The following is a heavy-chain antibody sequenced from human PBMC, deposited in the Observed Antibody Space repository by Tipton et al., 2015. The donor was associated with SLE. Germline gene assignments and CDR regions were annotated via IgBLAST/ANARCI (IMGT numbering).Heavy chain of an antibody. CDR3: ARGEQQLPPSFDY. D-gene: IGHD6-13*01. CDR1: GGSISSSSYY. Sequence: TLSLTCTVSGGSISSSSYYWGWIRQPPGKGLEWIGEINHSGSTNYNPSLKSRVTISVDTSKNQFSLKLSSVTAADTAVYYCARGEQQLPPSFDYWGQGTLVTVSS. J-gene: IGHJ4*02. V-gene: IGHV4-39*07. CDR2: INHSGST.